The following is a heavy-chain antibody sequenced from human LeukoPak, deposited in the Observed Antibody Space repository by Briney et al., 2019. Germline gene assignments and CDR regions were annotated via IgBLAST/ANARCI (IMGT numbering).Heavy chain of an antibody. J-gene: IGHJ6*02. CDR1: GGTCSSYA. CDR2: IIPIFGTA. Sequence: SVKVSCKASGGTCSSYAISWVRLAPGQGLEWMGGIIPIFGTANYAQKLQGRATITADASTSTAYMELSSLRSEDTAVYYCARSSRGHFPYYYYGMDVWGQGTTVTVSS. V-gene: IGHV1-69*13. CDR3: ARSSRGHFPYYYYGMDV. D-gene: IGHD6-25*01.